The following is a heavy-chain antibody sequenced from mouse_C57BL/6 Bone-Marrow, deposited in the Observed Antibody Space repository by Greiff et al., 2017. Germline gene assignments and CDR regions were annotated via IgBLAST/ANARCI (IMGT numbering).Heavy chain of an antibody. J-gene: IGHJ1*03. CDR2: IYPGSGST. CDR1: GYTFTSYW. Sequence: QVQLQQPGAELVKPGASVKMSCKASGYTFTSYWITWVKQRPGQGLEWIGDIYPGSGSTNYNEKFKSKATLTVDTSSSTAYMQLSSLTSEDSAVYYCARKLLLPRGWYFDDWGTGTTVTVSS. V-gene: IGHV1-55*01. CDR3: ARKLLLPRGWYFDD.